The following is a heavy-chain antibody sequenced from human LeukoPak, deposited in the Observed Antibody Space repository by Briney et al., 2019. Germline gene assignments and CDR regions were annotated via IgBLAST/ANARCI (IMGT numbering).Heavy chain of an antibody. D-gene: IGHD6-13*01. Sequence: SETLSLTCTVSGYSISSGYYWGWIRQPPGKGLEWIGSIYHSGSTYYNPSLKSRVTISVDTSKNQFSLKLSSVTAADTAVYFCARGRVSSSSWYSTYYYYFYMDVWGKGTTVTVSS. CDR3: ARGRVSSSSWYSTYYYYFYMDV. J-gene: IGHJ6*03. CDR1: GYSISSGYY. CDR2: IYHSGST. V-gene: IGHV4-38-2*02.